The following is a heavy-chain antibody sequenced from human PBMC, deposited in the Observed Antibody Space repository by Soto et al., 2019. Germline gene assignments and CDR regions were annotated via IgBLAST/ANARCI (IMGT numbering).Heavy chain of an antibody. CDR3: ARYPRGFGPDNSFDP. CDR2: INPNSGGT. CDR1: GYTFTGYY. Sequence: QVQLVQSGAEVKKPGASVKVSCKASGYTFTGYYMHWVRQAPGQGLEWMGWINPNSGGTNYAQKFQGRVTMTRYTSISTAYMELSRLRSDDTAVYYCARYPRGFGPDNSFDPWGQGTLVTVSS. D-gene: IGHD3-10*01. J-gene: IGHJ5*02. V-gene: IGHV1-2*02.